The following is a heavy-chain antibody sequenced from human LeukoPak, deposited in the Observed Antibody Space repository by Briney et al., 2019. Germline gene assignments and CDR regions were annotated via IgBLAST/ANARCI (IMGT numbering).Heavy chain of an antibody. CDR1: GFTFSSYA. CDR3: ARSDYGDYPGAFDI. D-gene: IGHD4-17*01. Sequence: GGSLRLSCAASGFTFSSYAMSWVRQAPGKGLEWASAISGSGGSTYYADSVKGRFTISRDNSKNTLYLQMNSLRVEDTAVYYCARSDYGDYPGAFDIWGQGTMVTVSS. CDR2: ISGSGGST. V-gene: IGHV3-23*01. J-gene: IGHJ3*02.